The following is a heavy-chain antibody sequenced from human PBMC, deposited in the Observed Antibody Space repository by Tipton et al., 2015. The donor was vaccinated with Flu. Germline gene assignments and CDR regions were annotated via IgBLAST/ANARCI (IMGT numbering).Heavy chain of an antibody. CDR1: GFIFSSHI. Sequence: SLRLSCSASGFIFSSHIMYWVRQAPGKGLEWVSSISSSGTYINYIDPVKGRFTISRDNANNSLHLQMNSLRDEDTAVYYCASSIAGPLSYYYGMDVWGQGTTVTVS. V-gene: IGHV3-21*01. D-gene: IGHD6-6*01. CDR3: ASSIAGPLSYYYGMDV. J-gene: IGHJ6*02. CDR2: ISSSGTYI.